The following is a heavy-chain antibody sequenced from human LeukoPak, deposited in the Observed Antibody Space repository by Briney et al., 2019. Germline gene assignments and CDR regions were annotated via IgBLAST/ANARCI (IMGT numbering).Heavy chain of an antibody. V-gene: IGHV4-30-4*01. J-gene: IGHJ5*02. CDR2: IYYSGST. CDR3: ARGNIAAAGTGYNWFDP. D-gene: IGHD6-13*01. CDR1: GGSISSGDYY. Sequence: SQTLSLTCTVSGGSISSGDYYWSWIRQPPGKGLEWIGYIYYSGSTYYNPSLKSRVTISVDTSKNQFSLKLSSVTAADTAVYYCARGNIAAAGTGYNWFDPWGQGTLVTVSP.